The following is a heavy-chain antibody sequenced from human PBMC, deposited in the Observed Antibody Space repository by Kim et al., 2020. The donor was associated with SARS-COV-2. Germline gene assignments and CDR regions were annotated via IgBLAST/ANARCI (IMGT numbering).Heavy chain of an antibody. CDR3: ARYLFSPPGYYGSGSYPFDY. D-gene: IGHD3-10*01. CDR1: GGSFSGYY. J-gene: IGHJ4*02. Sequence: SETLSLTCAVYGGSFSGYYWSWIRQPPGKGLEWIGEINHSGSTNYNPSLKSRVTISVDTSKNQFSLKLSSVTAADTAVYYCARYLFSPPGYYGSGSYPFDYWGQGTLVTVSS. CDR2: INHSGST. V-gene: IGHV4-34*01.